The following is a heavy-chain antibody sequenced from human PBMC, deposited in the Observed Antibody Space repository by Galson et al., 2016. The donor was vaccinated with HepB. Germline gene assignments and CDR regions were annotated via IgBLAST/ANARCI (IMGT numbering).Heavy chain of an antibody. CDR2: IAPISGLG. CDR3: VRGSVPAAPFDS. D-gene: IGHD2-2*01. V-gene: IGHV1-69*13. CDR1: GGNFRSSV. Sequence: SVKVSCKASGGNFRSSVFSWVRQVPGQGLEWMGRIAPISGLGKYAQRFQGRVTFTADESTTTAYMDLSSLTSEDTAVYYCVRGSVPAAPFDSWGQGTLVTVSS. J-gene: IGHJ4*02.